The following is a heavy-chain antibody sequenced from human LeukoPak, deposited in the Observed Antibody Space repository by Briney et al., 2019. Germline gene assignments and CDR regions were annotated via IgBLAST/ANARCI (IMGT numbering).Heavy chain of an antibody. J-gene: IGHJ3*02. V-gene: IGHV3-21*01. D-gene: IGHD2-2*03. CDR3: ARDFSIGLDIVVVPAALDAFDI. Sequence: PGGSLRLSCAASGFTFSSYSMNWVRQAPGKGLEWVSSISSSSSYIYYADSVKGRFTISRDNAKNSLYLQMNSLRAEDTAVYYCARDFSIGLDIVVVPAALDAFDIWGQGTMVTVSS. CDR2: ISSSSSYI. CDR1: GFTFSSYS.